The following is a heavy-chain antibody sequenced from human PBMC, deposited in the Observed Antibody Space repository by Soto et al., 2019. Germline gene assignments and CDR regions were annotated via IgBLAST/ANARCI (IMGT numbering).Heavy chain of an antibody. J-gene: IGHJ4*02. CDR3: AKDKEACSSTSCYPYYFDY. V-gene: IGHV3-23*01. CDR1: GFTFSSYA. D-gene: IGHD2-2*01. Sequence: GGSLRLSCAASGFTFSSYAMSWVRQAPGKGLEWVSAISGSGGSTYYADSVKGRFTISRDNSKNTLYLQMNSLRAEDTAVYYCAKDKEACSSTSCYPYYFDYWGQGTLVTVSS. CDR2: ISGSGGST.